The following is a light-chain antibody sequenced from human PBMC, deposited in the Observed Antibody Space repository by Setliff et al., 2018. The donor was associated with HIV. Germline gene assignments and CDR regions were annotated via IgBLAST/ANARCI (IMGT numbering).Light chain of an antibody. CDR3: SSYAITNTLP. V-gene: IGLV2-14*01. Sequence: QSALTQHASVSGSPGQSITISCTGTSSDVGGYNYVSWYQQHPGKAPKLIIYEVRNRPSGVSNRFSGSKPGNTASLTISGLQAEDEGDYYCSSYAITNTLPFGTGTKVTVL. J-gene: IGLJ1*01. CDR1: SSDVGGYNY. CDR2: EVR.